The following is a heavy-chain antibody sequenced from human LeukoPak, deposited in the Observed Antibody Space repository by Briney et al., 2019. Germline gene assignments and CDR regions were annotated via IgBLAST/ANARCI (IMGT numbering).Heavy chain of an antibody. Sequence: GGSLRLSCAASGFTFSSYSMNWVRQAPGKGLEWVSSISSGSSYIYYADSAKGRFTISRDNAKNSLYLQMNSLRAEDTAVYYCAGVGATGSFDYWGQGTLVTVSS. CDR2: ISSGSSYI. V-gene: IGHV3-21*01. D-gene: IGHD1-26*01. J-gene: IGHJ4*02. CDR1: GFTFSSYS. CDR3: AGVGATGSFDY.